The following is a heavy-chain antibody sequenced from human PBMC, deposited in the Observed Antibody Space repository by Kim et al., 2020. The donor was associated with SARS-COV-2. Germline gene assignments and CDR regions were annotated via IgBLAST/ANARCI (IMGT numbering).Heavy chain of an antibody. V-gene: IGHV4-39*01. CDR3: ARGALYYYDSSGDYYGMDV. D-gene: IGHD3-22*01. J-gene: IGHJ6*02. Sequence: SETLSLTCTVSGGSISSSSYYWGWIRQPPWKGLEWIGSIYYSGSTYYNPSLKSRVTISVDTSKNQFSLKLSSVTAADTAVYYCARGALYYYDSSGDYYGMDVWGQGTTVTVSS. CDR1: GGSISSSSYY. CDR2: IYYSGST.